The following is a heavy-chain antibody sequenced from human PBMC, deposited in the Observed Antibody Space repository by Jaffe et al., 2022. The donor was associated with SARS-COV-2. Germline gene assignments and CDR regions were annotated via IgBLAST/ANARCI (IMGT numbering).Heavy chain of an antibody. CDR1: GFTFVHTW. D-gene: IGHD3-22*01. Sequence: EVQLVESGGGLVKPGGSLRLSCAASGFTFVHTWMTWVRQVPGKGLEWVGRITRTSEGGITDYAEPVKGRFTISRDDSMNTLYLQMNSLKTEDTAVYYCTRFYYDSSGPDYWGQGTLVTVSS. J-gene: IGHJ4*02. V-gene: IGHV3-15*01. CDR3: TRFYYDSSGPDY. CDR2: ITRTSEGGIT.